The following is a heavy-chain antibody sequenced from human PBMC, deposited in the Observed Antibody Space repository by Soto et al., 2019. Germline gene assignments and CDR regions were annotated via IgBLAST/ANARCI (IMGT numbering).Heavy chain of an antibody. Sequence: SETLSITCTVSGGSVGSGSFYWSWIRQPPGKGLEWIEYIYYSGSNTYNPSLKSRVTMSADTSQNQFSLRLSSVTAADTAVYYCARGYCTSTSCSIFNYWGQGTQVTVSS. CDR1: GGSVGSGSFY. D-gene: IGHD2-2*01. J-gene: IGHJ4*02. CDR3: ARGYCTSTSCSIFNY. V-gene: IGHV4-61*01. CDR2: IYYSGSN.